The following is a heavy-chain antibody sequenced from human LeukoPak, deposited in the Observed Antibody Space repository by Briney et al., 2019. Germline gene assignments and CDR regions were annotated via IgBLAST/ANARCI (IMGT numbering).Heavy chain of an antibody. V-gene: IGHV3-21*04. CDR3: ARDGLRRPPTPYCGGDCPLDY. J-gene: IGHJ4*02. CDR1: GFTFSSYS. Sequence: PGGSLRLSCAASGFTFSSYSMNWVRQAPGKGLEWGSSISSSSSYIYYADSVKGRFTISRDNAKNSLYLQMNSLRVEDTAMYYCARDGLRRPPTPYCGGDCPLDYWGQGTLVSVSS. CDR2: ISSSSSYI. D-gene: IGHD2-21*02.